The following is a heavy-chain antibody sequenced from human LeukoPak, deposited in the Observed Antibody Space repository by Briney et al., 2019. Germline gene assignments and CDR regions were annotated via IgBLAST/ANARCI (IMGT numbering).Heavy chain of an antibody. CDR3: ARETVPHYFDS. V-gene: IGHV4-59*01. Sequence: SETLSLTCTVSGGSISSYYWSWIRQPPGKGLEWIGYIYYSGSTNYNPSLKSRVTISVDTSKNQFSLKLSSVTAADTAVYYCARETVPHYFDSWGQGTLVTVSS. D-gene: IGHD2-2*01. CDR2: IYYSGST. J-gene: IGHJ4*02. CDR1: GGSISSYY.